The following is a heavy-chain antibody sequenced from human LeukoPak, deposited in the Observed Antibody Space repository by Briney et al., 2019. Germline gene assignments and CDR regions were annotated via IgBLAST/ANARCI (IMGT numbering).Heavy chain of an antibody. V-gene: IGHV4-34*01. Sequence: SETLSLTCAAYGGSFSGYYWSWIRQPPGKGLEWIGEISHSGSTNYNPAPKSRVTISLDTSKNHFSQMLMTMPGADDAAYYYARRPRRGSGWFPNWFDPWGQGTLVTVLS. J-gene: IGHJ5*02. D-gene: IGHD6-19*01. CDR3: ARRPRRGSGWFPNWFDP. CDR1: GGSFSGYY. CDR2: ISHSGST.